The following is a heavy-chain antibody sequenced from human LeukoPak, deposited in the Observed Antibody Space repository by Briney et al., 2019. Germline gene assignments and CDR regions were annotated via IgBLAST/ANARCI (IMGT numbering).Heavy chain of an antibody. CDR1: GGTFSSYA. D-gene: IGHD5-24*01. Sequence: SVKVSCKASGGTFSSYAISWVRQAPRQGLEWMGGIIPTFGTANYAQKFQGRVTITADESTSTAYLELSSLTSEDTAVYYCARVVLGRRWLQTSYYYGMDVWGQGTTVTVSS. V-gene: IGHV1-69*13. CDR3: ARVVLGRRWLQTSYYYGMDV. J-gene: IGHJ6*02. CDR2: IIPTFGTA.